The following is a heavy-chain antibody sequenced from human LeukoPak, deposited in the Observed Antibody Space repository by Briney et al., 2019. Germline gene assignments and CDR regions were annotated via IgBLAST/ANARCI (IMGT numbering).Heavy chain of an antibody. CDR3: AKVQVLMVYATAYFDY. D-gene: IGHD2-8*01. CDR1: GFTFSSYA. CDR2: ISGSGGST. J-gene: IGHJ4*02. Sequence: GGSPRLSCAASGFTFSSYAMSWVRQAPGKGLEWVSAISGSGGSTYYADSVKGRFTISRGNSKNTLYLQMNSLRAEDTAVYYCAKVQVLMVYATAYFDYWGQGTLVTVST. V-gene: IGHV3-23*01.